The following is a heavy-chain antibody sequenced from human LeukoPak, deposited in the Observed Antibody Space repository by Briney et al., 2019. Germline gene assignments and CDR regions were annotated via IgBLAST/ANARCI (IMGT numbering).Heavy chain of an antibody. CDR3: AKDRDDFWSGSLDY. J-gene: IGHJ4*02. CDR1: GFTFSTYA. V-gene: IGHV3-21*01. Sequence: GGSLRLSCAASGFTFSTYAIHWVRQAPGKGLEWVSSISSSGSYISYADSMKGRFTISRDNSKNTLYLQMNSLRAEDTAVYYCAKDRDDFWSGSLDYWGQGTLVTVSS. CDR2: ISSSGSYI. D-gene: IGHD3-3*01.